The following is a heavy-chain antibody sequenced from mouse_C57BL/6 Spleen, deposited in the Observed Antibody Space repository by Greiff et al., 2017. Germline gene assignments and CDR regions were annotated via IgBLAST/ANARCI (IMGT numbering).Heavy chain of an antibody. CDR3: VRHSYDGSSPWLAY. Sequence: QVQLQQPGAELVMPGASVKLSCKASGYAFTSYWMHWVKQRPGQGLEWIGGIDPSDGYTNYNQKFKGKSTLTVDKSSSTAYMQLSSLTSEDSAVEYCVRHSYDGSSPWLAYWGQGTLVTVSA. CDR1: GYAFTSYW. J-gene: IGHJ3*01. D-gene: IGHD1-1*01. CDR2: IDPSDGYT. V-gene: IGHV1-69*01.